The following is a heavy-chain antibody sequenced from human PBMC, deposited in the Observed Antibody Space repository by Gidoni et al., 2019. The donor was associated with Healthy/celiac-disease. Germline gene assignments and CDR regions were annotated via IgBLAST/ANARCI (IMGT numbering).Heavy chain of an antibody. D-gene: IGHD2-15*01. CDR1: GFTFSSYA. J-gene: IGHJ3*02. V-gene: IGHV3-23*01. CDR3: AKDRRFGGGSGRDAFDI. Sequence: EVQLLESGGGLVQPGGSLRLSCAASGFTFSSYAMSWVRQAPGKGLEWVSAISGSGGSTYYADSVKGRFTISRDNSKNTLYLQMNSLRAEDTAVYYCAKDRRFGGGSGRDAFDIWGQGTMVTVSS. CDR2: ISGSGGST.